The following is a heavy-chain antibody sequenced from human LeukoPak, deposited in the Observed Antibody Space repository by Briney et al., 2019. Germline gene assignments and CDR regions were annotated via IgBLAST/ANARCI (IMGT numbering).Heavy chain of an antibody. V-gene: IGHV5-51*01. J-gene: IGHJ4*02. D-gene: IGHD1-26*01. CDR2: IYPGDSDT. Sequence: PGASLKISCKASGYRSTSYWIGWVRQMPGKGLEWRGIIYPGDSDTSYSPSFQGQVTISVDKSISTAYLQWSSLKASDTAMYYLARRATEWELLDYWGQGTLVTVSS. CDR1: GYRSTSYW. CDR3: ARRATEWELLDY.